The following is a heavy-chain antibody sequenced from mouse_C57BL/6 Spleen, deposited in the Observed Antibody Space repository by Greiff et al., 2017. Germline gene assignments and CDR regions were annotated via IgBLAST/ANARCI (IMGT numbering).Heavy chain of an antibody. CDR2: IYPGSGSA. CDR1: GYTFTSYW. CDR3: AKAGYGNYVGYAMDD. J-gene: IGHJ4*01. Sequence: VQLQQPAAELVKPGASVQMSCKASGYTFTSYWITWVMQRPGRGLAWIGAIYPGSGSANSNEKFKSKAALTVDTSSSTAYMQLSSLTSEDSAVYYCAKAGYGNYVGYAMDDRGQGTSVTVVS. D-gene: IGHD2-1*01. V-gene: IGHV1-55*01.